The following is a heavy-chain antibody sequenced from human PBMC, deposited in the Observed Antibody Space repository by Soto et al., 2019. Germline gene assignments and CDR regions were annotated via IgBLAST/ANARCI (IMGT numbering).Heavy chain of an antibody. CDR3: ARSRGVGAAAVDWFGP. J-gene: IGHJ5*02. V-gene: IGHV4-39*01. D-gene: IGHD3-3*01. CDR1: GGSISSSSYY. CDR2: IYYSGST. Sequence: QLQLQESGPGLVKPSETLSLTCTVSGGSISSSSYYWGWIRQPPGKGLEWIGSIYYSGSTYYNPSLKSRVTIPVDTSNNQFSPPLRSAGAADAAVYYCARSRGVGAAAVDWFGPWGQGTLVTVSS.